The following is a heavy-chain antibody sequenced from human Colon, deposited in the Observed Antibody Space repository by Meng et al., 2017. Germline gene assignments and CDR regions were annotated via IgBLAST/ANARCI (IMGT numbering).Heavy chain of an antibody. CDR3: ARRPPDYGDYNWFDP. D-gene: IGHD4-17*01. V-gene: IGHV1-69*01. J-gene: IGHJ5*02. CDR2: IIPAFGTT. CDR1: GGPFSGFA. Sequence: GAGGMKLGASVKASGQASGGPFSGFARAWLRQAPGQGLEWMGGIIPAFGTTTYARQFEGRLTITADEATSTAYMELSSLTSDDTAVYYCARRPPDYGDYNWFDPWGQGTLVTVSS.